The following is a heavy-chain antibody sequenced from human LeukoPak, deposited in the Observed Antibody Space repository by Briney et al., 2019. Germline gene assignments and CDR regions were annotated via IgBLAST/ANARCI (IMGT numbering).Heavy chain of an antibody. V-gene: IGHV3-23*01. CDR3: AKDLASGSFFAFDC. Sequence: GGSLRLSCAASGFTFSSYAMSWARQARGKGLEWVSGISGSGFSTYSADSVKGRFTISRDNSKNTLHLQMNSLRAEDTAVYYCAKDLASGSFFAFDCWAQGTLVTVSS. J-gene: IGHJ4*02. CDR2: ISGSGFST. D-gene: IGHD1-26*01. CDR1: GFTFSSYA.